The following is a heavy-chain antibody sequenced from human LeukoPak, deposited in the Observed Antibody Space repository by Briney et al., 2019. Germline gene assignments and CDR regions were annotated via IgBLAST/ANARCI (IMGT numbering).Heavy chain of an antibody. D-gene: IGHD5-18*01. V-gene: IGHV3-33*07. CDR2: IWYDGSNK. Sequence: GGPLRLSCGASGFTFSSYGMYWVRQAGDKGLEWVAIIWYDGSNKYYADSVKGRFTITTDNSKNTLYLQMNSLRAEDKAVYYCARDIGYKYFDSWGQGTLVTVSS. CDR3: ARDIGYKYFDS. CDR1: GFTFSSYG. J-gene: IGHJ4*02.